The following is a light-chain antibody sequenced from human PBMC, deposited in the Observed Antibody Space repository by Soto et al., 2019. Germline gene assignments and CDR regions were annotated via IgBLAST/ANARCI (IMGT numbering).Light chain of an antibody. CDR1: SGSIASNY. V-gene: IGLV6-57*01. CDR3: QSYDSSNQRV. J-gene: IGLJ3*02. CDR2: EDN. Sequence: NFMLTQPHSVSESPGKTVTISCTRSSGSIASNYVQWHQQRPGSSPTTVIYEDNQRPAGVPDRFPGSIDSSSNSASLTISGLKTEDEADDYCQSYDSSNQRVFGGGTKLTVL.